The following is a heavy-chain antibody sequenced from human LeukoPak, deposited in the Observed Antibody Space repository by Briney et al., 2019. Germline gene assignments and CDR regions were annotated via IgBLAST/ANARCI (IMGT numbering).Heavy chain of an antibody. V-gene: IGHV4-39*01. Sequence: SETLSFTCTGFGGSISSSDCLWAWIRQPPGKGLELIGNIRYPGSTYYNPSLQSRVTISVDTPKNQFSLKLSSVTAADTAVYDCRRSHGSHWGQGTLVTVSS. CDR2: IRYPGST. CDR3: RRSHGSH. J-gene: IGHJ4*02. CDR1: GGSISSSDCL.